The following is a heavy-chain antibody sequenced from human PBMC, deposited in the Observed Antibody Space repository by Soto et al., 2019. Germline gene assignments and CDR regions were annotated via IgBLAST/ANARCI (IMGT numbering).Heavy chain of an antibody. CDR1: GGSISSYY. CDR3: ARDRLANWFDP. CDR2: IYYSGST. V-gene: IGHV4-59*01. J-gene: IGHJ5*02. D-gene: IGHD3-9*01. Sequence: LSLTCTVSGGSISSYYWIWIRQPPGKGLEWIGYIYYSGSTNYNPSLKSRVTMSVDTSKNQFSLKLSSVTAADTAVYYCARDRLANWFDPWGQGTLVTVSS.